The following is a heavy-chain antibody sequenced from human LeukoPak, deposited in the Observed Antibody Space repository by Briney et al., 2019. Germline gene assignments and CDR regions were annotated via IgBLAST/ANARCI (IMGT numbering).Heavy chain of an antibody. CDR1: GFTFSSYA. V-gene: IGHV3-23*01. D-gene: IGHD6-13*01. Sequence: GGSLRLSCAASGFTFSSYAMSWVRQAPGKGLEWVSAISGSGGSTYYADSVKGRFTISRDNSKNTLYLQMNSLRAEDTAVYYCAKDLVRYSSSWYRWNNWFDPWGQGTLVTVSS. CDR2: ISGSGGST. J-gene: IGHJ5*02. CDR3: AKDLVRYSSSWYRWNNWFDP.